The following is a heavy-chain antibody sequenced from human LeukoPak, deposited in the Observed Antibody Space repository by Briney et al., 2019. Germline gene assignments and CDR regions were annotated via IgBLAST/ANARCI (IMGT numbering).Heavy chain of an antibody. CDR2: INWNGGST. V-gene: IGHV3-20*04. Sequence: PGGSLRLSCAASGFTFDDYGMSWVRQAPGKGLEWVSGINWNGGSTGYADSVKGRFTISRDNAKNSLYLQMNSLRAEDTALYSCARATTGDYYYYYMDVWGKGTTVTVSS. CDR3: ARATTGDYYYYYMDV. D-gene: IGHD4-17*01. CDR1: GFTFDDYG. J-gene: IGHJ6*03.